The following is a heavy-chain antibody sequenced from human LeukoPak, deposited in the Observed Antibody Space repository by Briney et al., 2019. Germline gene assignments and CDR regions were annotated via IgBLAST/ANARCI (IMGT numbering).Heavy chain of an antibody. J-gene: IGHJ4*02. CDR2: ISSSSTYI. CDR1: GFTFSNYS. CDR3: ARDPAGVTAAGAFDY. D-gene: IGHD6-13*01. V-gene: IGHV3-21*01. Sequence: GGSLRLSCAASGFTFSNYSMNWVRQAPGKGLEWVSSISSSSTYIYYADSVKGRFTISRDNAKNSLYLQMNSLRAEDTAVYYCARDPAGVTAAGAFDYWGQGTLVTVSS.